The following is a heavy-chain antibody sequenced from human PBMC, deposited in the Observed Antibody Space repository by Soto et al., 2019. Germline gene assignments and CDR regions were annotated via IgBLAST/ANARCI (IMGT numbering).Heavy chain of an antibody. CDR1: GYAFTGFY. CDR3: ARAFCINNTCYLGPAMDV. Sequence: ASVKVSCKASGYAFTGFYIHWVRQAPGQGLEWMGWINPKNGGTNYAQRFRGRVVMTRDTATAYMELSRLKSDDTAVYYCARAFCINNTCYLGPAMDVWAKGPRSPSP. J-gene: IGHJ6*02. V-gene: IGHV1-2*02. D-gene: IGHD2-8*01. CDR2: INPKNGGT.